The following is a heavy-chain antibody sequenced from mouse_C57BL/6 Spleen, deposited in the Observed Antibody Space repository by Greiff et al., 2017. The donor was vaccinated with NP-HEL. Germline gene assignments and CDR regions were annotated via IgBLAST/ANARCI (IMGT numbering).Heavy chain of an antibody. CDR3: TSVCYDYDANYFDC. CDR2: IYPRSGNT. J-gene: IGHJ2*01. V-gene: IGHV1-81*01. D-gene: IGHD2-4*01. Sequence: VQVVESGAELARPGASVKLSCKASGYTFTSYGISWVKQRTGRGLEWIGEIYPRSGNTHYNEKFKGKATLTVAKSSRTAYMVLRSLTSEDSAVYFCTSVCYDYDANYFDCWGHGTTLTVSS. CDR1: GYTFTSYG.